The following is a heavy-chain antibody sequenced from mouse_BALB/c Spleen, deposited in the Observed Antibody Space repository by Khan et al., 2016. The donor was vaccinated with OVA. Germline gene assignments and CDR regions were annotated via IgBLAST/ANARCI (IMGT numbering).Heavy chain of an antibody. CDR3: AREITSLFDS. CDR1: GYTFTNYG. V-gene: IGHV9-3*02. Sequence: QIQLVQSGPELKKPGETVKISCKASGYTFTNYGMNWVKQAPGKGLKWMGWINTNTGEPTYAEEFKGRFAFSLETSASTAYLQINNLQKEDTATECCAREITSLFDSWGQGTTLTVSS. D-gene: IGHD1-1*01. J-gene: IGHJ2*01. CDR2: INTNTGEP.